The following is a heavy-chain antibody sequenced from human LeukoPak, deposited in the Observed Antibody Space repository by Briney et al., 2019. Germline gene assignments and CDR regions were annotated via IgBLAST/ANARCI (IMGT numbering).Heavy chain of an antibody. CDR2: INPNSGGT. CDR1: GYTFTGYY. J-gene: IGHJ4*02. Sequence: ASVKDSCKASGYTFTGYYMHWVRQAPGQGLEWMGWINPNSGGTNYAQKFQGRVTMTRDTSISTAYMELSRLRSDDTAVYYCARPSRGGSRLYYFDYWGQGTLVTVSS. CDR3: ARPSRGGSRLYYFDY. V-gene: IGHV1-2*02. D-gene: IGHD2-15*01.